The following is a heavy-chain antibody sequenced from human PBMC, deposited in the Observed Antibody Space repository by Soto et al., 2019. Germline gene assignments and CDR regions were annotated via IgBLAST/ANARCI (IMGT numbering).Heavy chain of an antibody. CDR3: ARLPYYDFWSVDLGDAFDI. V-gene: IGHV1-69*02. CDR2: IIPILGIA. CDR1: GGTFSSYT. J-gene: IGHJ3*02. Sequence: SVKVSCKASGGTFSSYTISWVRQAPGQGLEWMGRIIPILGIANYAQKFQGRVTITADKSTSTAYMELSSPRSEDTAVYYCARLPYYDFWSVDLGDAFDIWGQGTMVTVSS. D-gene: IGHD3-3*01.